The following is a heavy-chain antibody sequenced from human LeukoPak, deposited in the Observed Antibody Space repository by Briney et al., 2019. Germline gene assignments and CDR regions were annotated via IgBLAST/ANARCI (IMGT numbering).Heavy chain of an antibody. CDR2: IYYSGTT. D-gene: IGHD2-2*01. V-gene: IGHV4-39*01. J-gene: IGHJ2*01. CDR1: GGSTSSNVYY. Sequence: SETLSLTCSVSGGSTSSNVYYWGWIRQPPGKDLEWIGSIYYSGTTYYNPSLKSRVTISIDTSKNQFSLKLSSVTAADTAVYYCVRSGGYCSTITCHVDYFGLWGRGTLVTVSS. CDR3: VRSGGYCSTITCHVDYFGL.